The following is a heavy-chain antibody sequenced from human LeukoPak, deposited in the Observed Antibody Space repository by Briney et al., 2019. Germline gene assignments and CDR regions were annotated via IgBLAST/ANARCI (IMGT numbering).Heavy chain of an antibody. CDR2: LHSDGST. CDR1: GFTVNSKY. D-gene: IGHD6-19*01. J-gene: IGHJ4*02. Sequence: GGSLRLSCAASGFTVNSKYMSWVRQAPGKGLEWVSILHSDGSTYYADSVKGRFTISRDTSKNTLYLQMNSLRAEDTAVYYCASWPGGWYGEDSWGQGTLVTVSS. CDR3: ASWPGGWYGEDS. V-gene: IGHV3-53*01.